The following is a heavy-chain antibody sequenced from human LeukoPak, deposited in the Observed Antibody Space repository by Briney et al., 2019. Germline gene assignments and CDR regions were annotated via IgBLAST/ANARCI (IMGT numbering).Heavy chain of an antibody. V-gene: IGHV3-30*18. Sequence: GGSLRLSCAASGFTFSSYGMHWVRQAPGKGLEWVAVISYDGSNKYYADSVKGRFTISRDNSKNTLYLQMNSLRAEDTAVYHSAKDRLLLRSRSYFDYWGQGTLVTVSS. CDR2: ISYDGSNK. CDR1: GFTFSSYG. CDR3: AKDRLLLRSRSYFDY. D-gene: IGHD2-21*01. J-gene: IGHJ4*02.